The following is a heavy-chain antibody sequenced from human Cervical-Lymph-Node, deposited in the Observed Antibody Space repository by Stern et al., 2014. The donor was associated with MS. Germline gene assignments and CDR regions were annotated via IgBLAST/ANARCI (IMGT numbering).Heavy chain of an antibody. Sequence: EVQLVESGGGLVQPGRSLRLSCAASGFTFDDYAMPWVRQGPGKGLERVADISWNSDSVGYADSVKDRFTISRDNARNSLYLQMNSLRPEDTALYYCAKDMGMGGSYSYYFDYWGQGTLVIVSS. D-gene: IGHD1-26*01. CDR3: AKDMGMGGSYSYYFDY. CDR1: GFTFDDYA. V-gene: IGHV3-9*01. J-gene: IGHJ4*02. CDR2: ISWNSDSV.